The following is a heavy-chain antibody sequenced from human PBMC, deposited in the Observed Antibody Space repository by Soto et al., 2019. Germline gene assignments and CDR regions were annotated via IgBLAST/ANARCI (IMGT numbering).Heavy chain of an antibody. Sequence: SETLSLTCAVSGGFFSSSNWWSWVRQPPGKGLEWIGEIYHTGSTNYNPSLKSRVTISVDKSKNQFSLKLSSVTAADTAVYYCARDLYYYDSSGRTPSAFEIWGQGTMLTVSS. CDR1: GGFFSSSNW. J-gene: IGHJ3*02. V-gene: IGHV4-4*02. CDR3: ARDLYYYDSSGRTPSAFEI. D-gene: IGHD3-22*01. CDR2: IYHTGST.